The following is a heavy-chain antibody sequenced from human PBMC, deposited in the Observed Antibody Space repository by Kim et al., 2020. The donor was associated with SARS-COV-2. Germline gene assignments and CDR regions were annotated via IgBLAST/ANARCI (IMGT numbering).Heavy chain of an antibody. CDR1: GDTFSNYA. CDR3: ARYCNGGSCYSGYYSYGMDV. J-gene: IGHJ6*02. Sequence: SVKVSCKASGDTFSNYAISWVRQAPGQGLEWMGRIIPMLGIANYAQNFQGRVTITADKSTSTAYMELSSLRSEDTGVYYCARYCNGGSCYSGYYSYGMDVWGQGTTVTVSS. CDR2: IIPMLGIA. D-gene: IGHD2-15*01. V-gene: IGHV1-69*04.